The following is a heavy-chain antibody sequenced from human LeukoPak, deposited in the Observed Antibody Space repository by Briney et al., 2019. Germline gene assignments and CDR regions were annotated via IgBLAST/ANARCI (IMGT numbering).Heavy chain of an antibody. CDR3: ARDYYGDDH. Sequence: GGSLRLSCAASGFTFSDHEMTWVRQAPGKGLEWISYISTNGDVIYYSDSLKGRFTISRDNAKNSLYLQMNSLRAEETAVYFCARDYYGDDHWGQGTLVTVSS. J-gene: IGHJ4*02. V-gene: IGHV3-48*03. CDR2: ISTNGDVI. CDR1: GFTFSDHE. D-gene: IGHD3-10*01.